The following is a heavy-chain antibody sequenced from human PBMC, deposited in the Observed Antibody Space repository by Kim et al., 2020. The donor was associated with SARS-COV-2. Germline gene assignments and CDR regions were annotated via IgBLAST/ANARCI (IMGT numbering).Heavy chain of an antibody. V-gene: IGHV3-21*01. CDR1: GFTFSSYS. CDR2: ISSSSSYI. D-gene: IGHD6-13*01. J-gene: IGHJ6*02. Sequence: GGSLRLSCAASGFTFSSYSMNWVRQAPGKGLEWVSSISSSSSYIYYADSVKGRFTISRDNAKNSLYLQMNSLRAEDTAVYYCARGSYSSSWYAEYYYYGMDVWGQGTTVTVSS. CDR3: ARGSYSSSWYAEYYYYGMDV.